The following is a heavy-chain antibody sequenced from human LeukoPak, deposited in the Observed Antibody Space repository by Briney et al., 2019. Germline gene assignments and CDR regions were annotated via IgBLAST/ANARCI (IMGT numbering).Heavy chain of an antibody. CDR2: ISSSSSYI. D-gene: IGHD6-19*01. V-gene: IGHV3-21*01. Sequence: GGSLRLSCAASGFTFSSYSMNWVRQAPGKGLEWVSSISSSSSYIYYADSVKGRFTISRDNAKNSLYLQTNSLRADDTAVYYCARDGSSGWTLFDYWGQGTLVTVSS. J-gene: IGHJ4*02. CDR1: GFTFSSYS. CDR3: ARDGSSGWTLFDY.